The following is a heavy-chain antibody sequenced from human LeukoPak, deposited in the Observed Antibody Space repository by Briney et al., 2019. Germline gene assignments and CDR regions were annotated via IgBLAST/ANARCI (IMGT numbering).Heavy chain of an antibody. CDR3: ARGSPDFWGALYKFRFDN. J-gene: IGHJ4*02. CDR2: IYYSGST. Sequence: PSETLSLTCIVSGGSISSYYWSWIRQPPGKGLEWIGHIYYSGSTNYNPSLKTRVTISLDTSKNQFSLKLSSVTAADTAVYYCARGSPDFWGALYKFRFDNWGQRTLVTVSS. CDR1: GGSISSYY. D-gene: IGHD3-3*01. V-gene: IGHV4-59*01.